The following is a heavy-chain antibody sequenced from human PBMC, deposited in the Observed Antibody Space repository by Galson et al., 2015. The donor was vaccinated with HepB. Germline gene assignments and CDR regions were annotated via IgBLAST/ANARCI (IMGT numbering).Heavy chain of an antibody. J-gene: IGHJ3*02. CDR3: ARANRGYCSGGSCYSDDAFDI. CDR1: GFTFSRYG. D-gene: IGHD2-15*01. CDR2: IWYDGSNK. Sequence: SLRLSCAASGFTFSRYGMHWVRQAPGKGLEWVAVIWYDGSNKYYADSVKGRFTISRDNSKNTLYLQMNSLRAEDTAVYYCARANRGYCSGGSCYSDDAFDIWGQGTMVTVSS. V-gene: IGHV3-33*01.